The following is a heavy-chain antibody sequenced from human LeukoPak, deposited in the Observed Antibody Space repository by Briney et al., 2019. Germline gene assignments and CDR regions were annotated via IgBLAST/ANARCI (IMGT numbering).Heavy chain of an antibody. Sequence: GGSLRLSCAASGFSNSALNWVRQAPGQGLEWISTISNTGVATYYADSVKGRFTISRDTFRNTLLLQMNSLRANDTAVYYCVKSAGKDGYRDVLDIWGQGTVVTVSS. V-gene: IGHV3-23*05. CDR2: ISNTGVAT. CDR1: GFSNSA. D-gene: IGHD5-24*01. J-gene: IGHJ3*02. CDR3: VKSAGKDGYRDVLDI.